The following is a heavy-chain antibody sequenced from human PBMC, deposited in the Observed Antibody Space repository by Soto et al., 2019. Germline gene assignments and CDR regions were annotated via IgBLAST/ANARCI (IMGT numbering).Heavy chain of an antibody. CDR3: ARGFFRVEAMRQDAFDI. D-gene: IGHD3-3*01. Sequence: QVQLVQSGAEVKKPGASVKVSCKASGYTFTSYGISWVRQAPGQGLEWMGWISAYNGNTNYAQKLQGRVTMTTDTSTSTAYMELRRLRSDDTAVYYCARGFFRVEAMRQDAFDIWGQGTMVTVSS. V-gene: IGHV1-18*01. J-gene: IGHJ3*02. CDR2: ISAYNGNT. CDR1: GYTFTSYG.